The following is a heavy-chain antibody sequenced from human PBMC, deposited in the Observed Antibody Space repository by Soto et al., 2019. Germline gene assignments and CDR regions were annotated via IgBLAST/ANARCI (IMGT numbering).Heavy chain of an antibody. CDR2: FGTAGET. D-gene: IGHD3-10*01. Sequence: EVQLVESGGGLVQPGGSLRLSCEASGFTFSNYDMHWVRQTTGNGLEWVSVFGTAGETYYAGSVKGRFTISRENAKNSLYLQMNSLRAEDTAVYYCARGRESALYYFDYWGQGTLVTVSS. J-gene: IGHJ4*02. CDR3: ARGRESALYYFDY. CDR1: GFTFSNYD. V-gene: IGHV3-13*01.